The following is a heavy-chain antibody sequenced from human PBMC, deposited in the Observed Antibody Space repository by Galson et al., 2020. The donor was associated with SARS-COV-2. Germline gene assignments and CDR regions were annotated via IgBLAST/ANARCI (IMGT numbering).Heavy chain of an antibody. CDR3: ERALGATPVYYWDFDL. Sequence: GGSLRLSCAASGFRFSDYTINWVRQAPGKGLEWVAAISISGSYKFYADSVRGRFTVSRDNAKNSSYLQVNSLRAEDTAVYYCERALGATPVYYWDFDLWGRGTLVTVSS. D-gene: IGHD3-16*01. J-gene: IGHJ2*01. V-gene: IGHV3-21*01. CDR1: GFRFSDYT. CDR2: ISISGSYK.